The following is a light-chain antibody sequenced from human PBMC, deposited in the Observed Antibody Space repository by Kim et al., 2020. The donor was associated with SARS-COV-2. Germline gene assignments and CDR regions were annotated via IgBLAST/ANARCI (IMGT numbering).Light chain of an antibody. V-gene: IGLV3-21*04. CDR2: YDS. CDR3: QVWDSSSGHRVV. Sequence: PGKTARVSCGGNSIGSRRGVWYQQEAGQARVLVIYYDSNRPSGIPERCSGSNSGNTATLTISRVEAGDEADYYCQVWDSSSGHRVVFGGGTQLTVL. CDR1: SIGSRR. J-gene: IGLJ2*01.